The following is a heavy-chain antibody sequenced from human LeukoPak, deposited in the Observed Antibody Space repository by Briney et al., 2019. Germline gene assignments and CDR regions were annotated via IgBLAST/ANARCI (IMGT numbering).Heavy chain of an antibody. Sequence: ASVKVSCKASGGSFSIYTFNWVRQAPGQGLEWMGWISAYNGNTNYAQKLQGRVTMTTDTSTSTAYMELRSLRSDDTAVYYCASGAFGYDSSGYYQGYWGQGTLVTVSS. D-gene: IGHD3-22*01. CDR2: ISAYNGNT. CDR3: ASGAFGYDSSGYYQGY. V-gene: IGHV1-18*01. J-gene: IGHJ4*02. CDR1: GGSFSIYT.